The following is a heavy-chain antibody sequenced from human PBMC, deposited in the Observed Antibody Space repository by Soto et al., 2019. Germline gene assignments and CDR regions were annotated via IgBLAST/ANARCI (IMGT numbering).Heavy chain of an antibody. J-gene: IGHJ5*02. CDR1: GFTFSSYG. CDR2: ISYDGSNK. Sequence: GGSLRLSCAASGFTFSSYGMHWVRQAPGKGLEWVAVISYDGSNKYYADSVKGRFTISRDNSKNTLYLQMNSLRAEDTAVYYCARDPRGYCSSTSCSQNWFDPWGQGTLVTVSS. V-gene: IGHV3-30*03. D-gene: IGHD2-2*01. CDR3: ARDPRGYCSSTSCSQNWFDP.